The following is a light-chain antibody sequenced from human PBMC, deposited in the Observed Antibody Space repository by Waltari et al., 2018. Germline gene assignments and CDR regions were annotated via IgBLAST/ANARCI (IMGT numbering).Light chain of an antibody. CDR3: QHYVSLPVT. Sequence: EIVLTQSPGTLSLSSGERATLSCRTSQRISKYLAWYQQKPGQAPRLLIYHASSRATGIPDRFSGSGSGTDFRLTISRLEPEDFAVYYCQHYVSLPVTFGQGTKVEIK. CDR2: HAS. CDR1: QRISKY. J-gene: IGKJ1*01. V-gene: IGKV3-20*01.